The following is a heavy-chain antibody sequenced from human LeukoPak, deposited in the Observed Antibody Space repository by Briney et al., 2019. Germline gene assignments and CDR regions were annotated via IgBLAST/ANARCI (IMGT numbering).Heavy chain of an antibody. CDR1: GYTFTHQW. CDR2: IYPRDSDT. D-gene: IGHD3-10*01. CDR3: ARHSDVIGAI. J-gene: IGHJ4*02. Sequence: GESLKISCKASGYTFTHQWIGWVRQKSGSGLEWMGIIYPRDSDTRYSPSFQGHVTISADTSINTAYLEWSRLEFSDTGIYYCARHSDVIGAIRGQGTLVTVSS. V-gene: IGHV5-51*01.